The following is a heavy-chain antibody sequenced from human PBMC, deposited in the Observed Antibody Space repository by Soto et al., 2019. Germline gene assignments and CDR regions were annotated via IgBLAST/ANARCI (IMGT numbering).Heavy chain of an antibody. J-gene: IGHJ4*02. V-gene: IGHV4-30-4*08. Sequence: PSETLSLTCDVSGDTISTGGYTWAWIRQPPGKGLEWIGYIYYSGSTYYNPSLKSRVTISVDTSKNQFSLKLSSVTAADTAVYYCARAAYQWIPLIGNEYYFDYWGQGTLVSVSS. D-gene: IGHD3-22*01. CDR1: GDTISTGGYT. CDR3: ARAAYQWIPLIGNEYYFDY. CDR2: IYYSGST.